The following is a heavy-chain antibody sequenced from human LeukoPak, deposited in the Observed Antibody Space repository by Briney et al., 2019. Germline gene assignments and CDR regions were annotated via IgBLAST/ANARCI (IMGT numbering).Heavy chain of an antibody. J-gene: IGHJ1*01. CDR2: INGDGSTT. CDR1: GFTFSRYW. V-gene: IGHV3-74*01. Sequence: GGSLRLSCAASGFTFSRYWMHWVRQAPGKGLVWVSRINGDGSTTSYADSVKGGFTISRDDAKNTLYLQMNSLRAEDTAVYYCATGNYYDSRGYYTFGHWGQGTLVTVSS. D-gene: IGHD3-22*01. CDR3: ATGNYYDSRGYYTFGH.